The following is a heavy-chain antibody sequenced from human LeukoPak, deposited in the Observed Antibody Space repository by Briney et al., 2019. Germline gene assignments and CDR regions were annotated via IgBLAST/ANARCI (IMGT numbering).Heavy chain of an antibody. CDR3: ARDHGIQLWYY. J-gene: IGHJ4*02. CDR2: TSRSSTTI. V-gene: IGHV3-48*04. Sequence: PGGSLRLSCVASGFIFSRDSMNWVRQAPGKGLEWISYTSRSSTTIYYADSVKGRFTISRDNAKNSLYLQMNSLRAEDTAVYYCARDHGIQLWYYWGQGTLVTVSS. CDR1: GFIFSRDS. D-gene: IGHD5-18*01.